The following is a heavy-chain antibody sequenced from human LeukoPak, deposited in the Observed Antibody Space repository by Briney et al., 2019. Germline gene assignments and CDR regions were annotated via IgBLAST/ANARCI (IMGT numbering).Heavy chain of an antibody. CDR1: GFTFTNHA. V-gene: IGHV3-9*01. D-gene: IGHD5-18*01. Sequence: PGRSLRLSCVTSGFTFTNHAMHWVRQAPGKGLEWVSGIQHDSANTGYSASVKGRFTISRDDAKRTLFLEMNGLRSDDTALYYCAKDRGTGYTYGELDSWGQGTQVSVSS. CDR3: AKDRGTGYTYGELDS. J-gene: IGHJ5*01. CDR2: IQHDSANT.